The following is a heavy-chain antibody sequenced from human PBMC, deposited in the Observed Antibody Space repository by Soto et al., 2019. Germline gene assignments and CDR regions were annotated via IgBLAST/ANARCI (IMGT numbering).Heavy chain of an antibody. J-gene: IGHJ4*02. CDR3: ARERESFDY. CDR1: GGTFSSYA. CDR2: IIAIIGTT. V-gene: IGHV1-69*05. Sequence: GASVKVSCKASGGTFSSYAISWVRQAPGQGLEWMGWIIAIIGTTNYAQKFQGRVTITTDTSTSTAYMELRSLRSDDTAVYYCARERESFDYWGQGTLVTVSS.